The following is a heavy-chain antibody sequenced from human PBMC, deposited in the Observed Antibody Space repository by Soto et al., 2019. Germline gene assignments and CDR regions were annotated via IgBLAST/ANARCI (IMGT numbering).Heavy chain of an antibody. CDR3: ARDQGESPAAGEVHGWFAP. J-gene: IGHJ5*02. CDR2: IYYSGST. CDR1: GGSISSGGYY. D-gene: IGHD6-13*01. V-gene: IGHV4-31*03. Sequence: QVQLQESGPGLVKPSQTLSLTCTVSGGSISSGGYYWSWIRQHPGKGLEWIGYIYYSGSTYYNPSLKRRVTISVDTSKNQFSLKLSSVTDADTAVYYCARDQGESPAAGEVHGWFAPWGQGTLVTVSS.